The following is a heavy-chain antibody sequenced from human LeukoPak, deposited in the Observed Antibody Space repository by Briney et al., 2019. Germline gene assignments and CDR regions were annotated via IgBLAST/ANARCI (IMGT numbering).Heavy chain of an antibody. CDR2: IYDSGRT. CDR1: GGSISSSSYY. CDR3: ARQLPHITGAGDGLFDL. V-gene: IGHV4-39*01. J-gene: IGHJ4*02. D-gene: IGHD3-3*01. Sequence: SETLSLTCTVSGGSISSSSYYWGWLRQPPGKGLEWIGSIYDSGRTYFYPSLKSRVTISVDTSKNHCSLKLSPVTAADTAVYYCARQLPHITGAGDGLFDLWGQGTLGTVS.